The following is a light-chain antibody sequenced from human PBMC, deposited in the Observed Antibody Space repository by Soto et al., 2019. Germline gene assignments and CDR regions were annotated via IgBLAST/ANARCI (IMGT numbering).Light chain of an antibody. CDR3: QQLNSYPRT. J-gene: IGKJ2*02. CDR2: AAS. Sequence: IQLTQSPSSLSASVGDRVTITCRASQGISSYLAWYQQKPGKAPKLLIYAASTMQSGVPSRFSGSGSGTDFTLTISSLQSEDFATYYCQQLNSYPRTFGQVTKLEIK. V-gene: IGKV1-9*01. CDR1: QGISSY.